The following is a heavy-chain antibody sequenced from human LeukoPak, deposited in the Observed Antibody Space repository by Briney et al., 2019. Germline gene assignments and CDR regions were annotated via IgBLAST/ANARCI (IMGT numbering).Heavy chain of an antibody. CDR1: GYTLTTYY. Sequence: KVSCKASGYTLTTYYMHWVRQAPGQGVEWMGIINPSGGSKDYAQKLQGRVTMTRETSTRTVYMELSSLRSEDTAVYYCARDREWELGYCFDYWGQGTLVTVSS. V-gene: IGHV1-46*04. D-gene: IGHD1-26*01. CDR2: INPSGGSK. J-gene: IGHJ4*02. CDR3: ARDREWELGYCFDY.